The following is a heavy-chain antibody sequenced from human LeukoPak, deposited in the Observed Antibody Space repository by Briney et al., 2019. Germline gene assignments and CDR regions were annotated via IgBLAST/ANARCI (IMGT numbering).Heavy chain of an antibody. J-gene: IGHJ4*02. D-gene: IGHD3-22*01. Sequence: GGSLRLPCAASGFTFSSYAMSWVRQAPGKGLEWVSAISGSGGSTYYADSVKGRFTISRDNSKNTLYLQMNSLRAEDTAVYYCAKTLYRSGSGPFDYWGQGTLVTVSS. CDR3: AKTLYRSGSGPFDY. CDR1: GFTFSSYA. V-gene: IGHV3-23*01. CDR2: ISGSGGST.